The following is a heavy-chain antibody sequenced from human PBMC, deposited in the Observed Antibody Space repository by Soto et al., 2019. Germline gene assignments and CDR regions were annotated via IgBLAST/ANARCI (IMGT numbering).Heavy chain of an antibody. J-gene: IGHJ6*02. CDR3: FSGDYVGYYYYGMDV. Sequence: PGGSLRLSCAASGFTFSNAWMNWVRQAPGKGLEWVGRIKSKTDGGTTDYAAPVKGRFTISRDDSKNTLYLQMNSLKTEDTAVYYCFSGDYVGYYYYGMDVWGQGTTVTVSS. CDR1: GFTFSNAW. CDR2: IKSKTDGGTT. D-gene: IGHD4-17*01. V-gene: IGHV3-15*07.